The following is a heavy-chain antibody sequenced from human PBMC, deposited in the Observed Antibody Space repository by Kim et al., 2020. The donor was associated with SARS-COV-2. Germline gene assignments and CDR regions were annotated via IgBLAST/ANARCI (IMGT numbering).Heavy chain of an antibody. CDR2: ISWNSGTI. J-gene: IGHJ4*02. CDR1: GFTFDDYA. D-gene: IGHD3-22*01. V-gene: IGHV3-9*01. CDR3: TKDMRPGLWMTKIGLSPPFED. Sequence: GGSLRLSCAASGFTFDDYAMHWVRQAPGKGLEWVSGISWNSGTIAYADSLKGRFTISRDNAKNSLYLQMNSLRVEDTALYYCTKDMRPGLWMTKIGLSPPFEDWGQGTLVSVSS.